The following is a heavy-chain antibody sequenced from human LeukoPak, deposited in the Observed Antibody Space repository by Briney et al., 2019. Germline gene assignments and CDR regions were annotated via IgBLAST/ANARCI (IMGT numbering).Heavy chain of an antibody. V-gene: IGHV6-1*01. CDR3: ARGRASAFDV. CDR2: TYYTSKWNT. J-gene: IGHJ3*01. CDR1: GDXVSTSGVA. D-gene: IGHD6-25*01. Sequence: SQTLSLSCAISGDXVSTSGVAWNWVRQSPSRGLEGRGRTYYTSKWNTDYAVSVKSRIVVNPDTSKNQLSLQLNSVTSEDTAVYYCARGRASAFDVWGQGTMVTVSS.